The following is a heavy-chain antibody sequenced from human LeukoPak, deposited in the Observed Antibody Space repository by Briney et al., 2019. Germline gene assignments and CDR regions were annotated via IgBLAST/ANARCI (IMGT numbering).Heavy chain of an antibody. D-gene: IGHD6-25*01. CDR3: ARDRGRYYMDV. J-gene: IGHJ6*03. Sequence: GGSLRLSCAASGFTFNRYNMNWVRRAPGKGLEWVSSISTSSSYIYYADSVKGRFTISRDNAKNSLYLQMNSLRAGDTAVYYCARDRGRYYMDVWGKGTTVTISS. V-gene: IGHV3-21*01. CDR2: ISTSSSYI. CDR1: GFTFNRYN.